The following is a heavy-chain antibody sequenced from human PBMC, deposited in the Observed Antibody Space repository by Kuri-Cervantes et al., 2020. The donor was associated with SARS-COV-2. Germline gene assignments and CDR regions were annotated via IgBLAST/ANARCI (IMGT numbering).Heavy chain of an antibody. CDR1: GFTFSSYG. D-gene: IGHD2-15*01. V-gene: IGHV3-30*02. CDR2: IRYDGSNK. Sequence: LSLTCAASGFTFSSYGMHWVRQAPGKGLEWVAFIRYDGSNKYYADSVKGRFTISRDNSKNTLYLQMNSLRAEDTAVYYCAKVVEVVVAAAFDYWGQGTLVTVSS. CDR3: AKVVEVVVAAAFDY. J-gene: IGHJ4*02.